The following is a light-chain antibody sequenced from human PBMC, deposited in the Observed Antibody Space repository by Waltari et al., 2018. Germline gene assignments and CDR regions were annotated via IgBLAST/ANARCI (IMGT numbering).Light chain of an antibody. CDR1: QSVINNY. CDR3: QQYGVSPYT. CDR2: DAS. Sequence: EIVLTQSPGTLSLSPGERATLSCRASQSVINNYLAWYQQKPGQAPSLLIYDASRRDVGVPDRFSGSGSGTDFTLTISRLEPEDFAIFYCQQYGVSPYTFGQGTKLEV. J-gene: IGKJ2*01. V-gene: IGKV3-20*01.